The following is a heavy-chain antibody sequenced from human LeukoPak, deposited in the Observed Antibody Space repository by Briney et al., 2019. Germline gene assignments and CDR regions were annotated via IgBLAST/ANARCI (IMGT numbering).Heavy chain of an antibody. Sequence: SETLSLTCTVSGGSISSYYWSWIRQPAGKGLEWIGRIYTSGSTNYNPSLKSRVTISVDTSKNQFSLKLSSVTAADTAVYYCARGDYDFWSGYLLTARNWFDPWGQGTLVTVSS. CDR2: IYTSGST. CDR1: GGSISSYY. J-gene: IGHJ5*02. CDR3: ARGDYDFWSGYLLTARNWFDP. V-gene: IGHV4-4*07. D-gene: IGHD3-3*01.